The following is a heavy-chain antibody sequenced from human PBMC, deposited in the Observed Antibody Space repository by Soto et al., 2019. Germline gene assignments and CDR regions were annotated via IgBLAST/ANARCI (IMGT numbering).Heavy chain of an antibody. CDR3: ARGGLGVVRHGWFDP. CDR2: INHSGST. CDR1: GGSFSGYY. Sequence: PSETLSLTCAVYGGSFSGYYWSWIRQPPGKGLEWIGEINHSGSTNYNPSLKSRVTISVDTSKNQFSLKLSSVTAADTAVYYCARGGLGVVRHGWFDPWGQGTLVTAPQ. J-gene: IGHJ5*02. D-gene: IGHD3-3*01. V-gene: IGHV4-34*01.